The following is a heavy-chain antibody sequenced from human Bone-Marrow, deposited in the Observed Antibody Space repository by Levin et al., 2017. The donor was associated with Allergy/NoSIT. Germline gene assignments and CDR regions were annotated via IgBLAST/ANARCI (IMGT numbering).Heavy chain of an antibody. CDR1: GFTFSSYG. V-gene: IGHV3-30*18. CDR2: ISYDGSNK. D-gene: IGHD6-19*01. Sequence: GESLKISCAASGFTFSSYGMHWVRQAPGKGLEWVAVISYDGSNKYYADSVKGRFTISRDNSKNTLYLQMNSLRAEDTAVYYCAKVSSSGWYAIAINAEYFQHWGQGTLVTVSS. CDR3: AKVSSSGWYAIAINAEYFQH. J-gene: IGHJ1*01.